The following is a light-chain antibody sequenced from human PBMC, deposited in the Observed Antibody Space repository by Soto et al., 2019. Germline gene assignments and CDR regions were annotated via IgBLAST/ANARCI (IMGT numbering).Light chain of an antibody. J-gene: IGKJ1*01. CDR3: QQYNPFWT. Sequence: IQMTQSPSTLSASLGDRVTLPXRASRSISMWFAWYQQQTGKAPKXXIYXVSSLESWVPSSFSGSGSGKEFTLSISSLQHDDVETYYCQQYNPFWTFGQGTKVDIK. CDR2: XVS. V-gene: IGKV1-5*01. CDR1: RSISMW.